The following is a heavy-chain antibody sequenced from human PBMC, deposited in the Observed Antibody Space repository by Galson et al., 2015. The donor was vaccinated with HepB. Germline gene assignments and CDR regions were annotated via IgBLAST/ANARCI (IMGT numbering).Heavy chain of an antibody. Sequence: SETLSLTCTVSGGSISSYYWSWIRQPPGKGLEWIGYIYYSGSTYYNPSLKSRVTISVDTSKNQFSLKLSSVTAADTAVYYCARVPTRGYSYRGADWFDPWGQGTLVTVSS. J-gene: IGHJ5*02. CDR3: ARVPTRGYSYRGADWFDP. CDR1: GGSISSYY. V-gene: IGHV4-59*06. D-gene: IGHD5-18*01. CDR2: IYYSGST.